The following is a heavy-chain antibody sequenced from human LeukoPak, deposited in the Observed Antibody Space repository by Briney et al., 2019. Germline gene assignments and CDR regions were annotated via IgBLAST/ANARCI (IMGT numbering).Heavy chain of an antibody. CDR3: AKDLLTTVTPGH. D-gene: IGHD4-17*01. CDR1: GFTFSSYA. CDR2: ISYDGSNK. V-gene: IGHV3-30*04. J-gene: IGHJ1*01. Sequence: PGGSLRLSCAASGFTFSSYAMHWVRQAPGKGLEWVAVISYDGSNKYYADSVKGRFTISRDNSKNTLYLQMNSLRAEDTAVYYCAKDLLTTVTPGHWGQGTLVTVSS.